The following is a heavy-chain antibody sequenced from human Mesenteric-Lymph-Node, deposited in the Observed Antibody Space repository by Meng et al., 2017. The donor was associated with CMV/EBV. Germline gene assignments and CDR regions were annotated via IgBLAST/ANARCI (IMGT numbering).Heavy chain of an antibody. CDR2: MTGSGGTA. J-gene: IGHJ6*02. V-gene: IGHV3-23*01. Sequence: GGSLRLSCAASGFNFFTYSMNWLRQAPGKGLEWVSAMTGSGGTAYYADSVKGRFTISRDNSKNTVYLQMNSLRAEDTAIYYCVKEASYFPYGMDVWGQGTTVTVSS. D-gene: IGHD1-26*01. CDR1: GFNFFTYS. CDR3: VKEASYFPYGMDV.